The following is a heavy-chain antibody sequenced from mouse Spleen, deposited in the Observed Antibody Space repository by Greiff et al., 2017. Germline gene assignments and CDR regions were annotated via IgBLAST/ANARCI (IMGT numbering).Heavy chain of an antibody. CDR3: ARDDPRGFAY. J-gene: IGHJ3*01. Sequence: EVQLQESGPGMVKPSQSLSLTCTVPGYSITSGYDWHWIRHFPGNKLEWMGYISYSGSTNYNPSLKSRISITHDTSKNHFFLKLNSVTTEDTATYYCARDDPRGFAYWGQGTLVTVSA. V-gene: IGHV3-1*01. CDR2: ISYSGST. CDR1: GYSITSGYD.